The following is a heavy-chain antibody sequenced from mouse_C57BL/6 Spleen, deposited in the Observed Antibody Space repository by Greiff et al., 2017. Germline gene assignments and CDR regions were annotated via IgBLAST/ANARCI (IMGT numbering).Heavy chain of an antibody. CDR1: GYSITSCYY. Sequence: DVQLVESGPGLVKPSQSLSLTCSVTGYSITSCYYWNWIRQFPGNKLEWMGYISYDGSNNYNPSLKNRISITRDTSKNQFFLKLNSVTTEDTATYYCARDLNWSSFAYWGQGTLVTVSA. V-gene: IGHV3-6*01. CDR3: ARDLNWSSFAY. D-gene: IGHD4-1*01. CDR2: ISYDGSN. J-gene: IGHJ3*01.